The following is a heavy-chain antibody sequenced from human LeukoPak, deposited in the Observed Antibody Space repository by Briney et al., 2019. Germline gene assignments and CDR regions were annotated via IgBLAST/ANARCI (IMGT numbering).Heavy chain of an antibody. V-gene: IGHV4-4*07. CDR1: GGSISNYY. CDR3: SRGRDEYKVGNH. J-gene: IGHJ4*02. Sequence: SETLSLTCTVSGGSISNYYWSWIRQSAGKGLEWIGRIYSSGSTDYNPSLKSRVTMSVDTSKNQLSLKLYSVTAADTAVYYCSRGRDEYKVGNHWGLGTLVTVSS. CDR2: IYSSGST. D-gene: IGHD5-24*01.